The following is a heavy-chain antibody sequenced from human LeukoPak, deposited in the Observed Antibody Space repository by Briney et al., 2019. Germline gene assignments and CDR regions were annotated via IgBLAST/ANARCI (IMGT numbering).Heavy chain of an antibody. CDR3: ARGGTIVVVPAAILPTAGFDP. V-gene: IGHV4-30-4*01. CDR2: IYYSGST. CDR1: GGSISSGDYY. Sequence: PSETLSLTCTVSGGSISSGDYYWSWIRQPPGKGLEWIGYIYYSGSTYYNPSLKSRVTISVDTSKNQFSLKLSSVTAADTAVCYCARGGTIVVVPAAILPTAGFDPWGQGTLVTVSS. D-gene: IGHD2-2*01. J-gene: IGHJ5*02.